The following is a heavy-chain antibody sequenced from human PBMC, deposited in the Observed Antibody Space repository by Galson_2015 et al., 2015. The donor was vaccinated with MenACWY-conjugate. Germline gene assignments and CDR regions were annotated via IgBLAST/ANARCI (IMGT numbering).Heavy chain of an antibody. J-gene: IGHJ3*02. CDR2: LKTDGSDT. Sequence: SLRLSCAVSVSTLNWMHWVRQAPGKGLVWVSRLKTDGSDTAYADSVKGRFIISRDNAKNTLYPQMDSLRPDDTAVCYCARDRGAWPKCAFDIWGQGTMVTVSS. D-gene: IGHD3-10*01. CDR1: VSTLNW. CDR3: ARDRGAWPKCAFDI. V-gene: IGHV3-74*01.